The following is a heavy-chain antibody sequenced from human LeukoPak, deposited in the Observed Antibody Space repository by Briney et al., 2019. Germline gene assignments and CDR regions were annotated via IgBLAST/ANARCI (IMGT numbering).Heavy chain of an antibody. J-gene: IGHJ4*02. CDR2: LSYDGSNK. CDR3: ARDYQGRNYYGSGSLDY. CDR1: GLTFSSYA. D-gene: IGHD3-10*01. V-gene: IGHV3-30-3*01. Sequence: PGGSLRLSCAASGLTFSSYAMHWVRQAPCKGLDLVAVLSYDGSNKYYADSVKGRFTISRDNSKNTLYLQMNSLRAEDTAVYYCARDYQGRNYYGSGSLDYWGQGTLVTVSS.